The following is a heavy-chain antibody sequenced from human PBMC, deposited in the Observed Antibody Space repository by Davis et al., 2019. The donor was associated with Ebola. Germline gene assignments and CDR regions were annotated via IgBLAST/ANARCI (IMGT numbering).Heavy chain of an antibody. V-gene: IGHV3-23*01. CDR1: GFTFSSYA. J-gene: IGHJ4*02. CDR3: ARDQEGSGFDY. Sequence: GESLKISCAASGFTFSSYAMSWVRQAPGKGLEWVSAISGSGGSTYYADSVKGRFTISRDNSKNTLYLQMNSLRAEDTAVYYCARDQEGSGFDYWGQGTLVTVSS. CDR2: ISGSGGST. D-gene: IGHD2-15*01.